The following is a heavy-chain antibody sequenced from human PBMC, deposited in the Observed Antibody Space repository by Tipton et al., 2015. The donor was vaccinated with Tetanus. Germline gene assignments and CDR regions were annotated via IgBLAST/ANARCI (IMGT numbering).Heavy chain of an antibody. J-gene: IGHJ4*02. CDR1: GASLRGGDYH. D-gene: IGHD3-3*01. CDR2: ISSGGRS. CDR3: ARANYDFFKKGPFDS. V-gene: IGHV4-61*08. Sequence: GLVKPSETLSLTCTVSGASLRGGDYHWSWIRQPPGKGLEWLAYISSGGRSNSNYSLKSRITISQDTSRNQFSLKLTSVTAADTAVYYCARANYDFFKKGPFDSWGQGPLVIVSS.